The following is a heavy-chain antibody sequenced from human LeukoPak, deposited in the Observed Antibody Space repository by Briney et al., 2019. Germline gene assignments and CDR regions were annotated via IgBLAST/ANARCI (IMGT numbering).Heavy chain of an antibody. J-gene: IGHJ4*02. V-gene: IGHV3-49*04. CDR3: AKDIVVVVAATPDY. D-gene: IGHD2-15*01. Sequence: GGSLRLSCTASGFTFGDYAMSWVRQAPGKGLEWVGFIRSKAYGGTTEYAASVKGRFTISRDDSKSIAYLQMNSLKTEDTAVYYCAKDIVVVVAATPDYWGQGTLVTVSS. CDR1: GFTFGDYA. CDR2: IRSKAYGGTT.